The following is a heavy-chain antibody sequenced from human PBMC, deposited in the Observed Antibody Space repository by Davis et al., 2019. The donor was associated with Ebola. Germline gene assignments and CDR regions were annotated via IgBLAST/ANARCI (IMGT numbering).Heavy chain of an antibody. CDR3: ARDSPLDFFFGDYYGMDV. Sequence: GESLKISCAASGFTFRNYAIHWVRQAPGKALEWVSSISSDSDYIYYADSAKGRFTISRDNAKNSLFLQMNSLRAEDTAVYYCARDSPLDFFFGDYYGMDVWGQGTTVTVSS. D-gene: IGHD3-16*01. CDR2: ISSDSDYI. J-gene: IGHJ6*02. CDR1: GFTFRNYA. V-gene: IGHV3-21*01.